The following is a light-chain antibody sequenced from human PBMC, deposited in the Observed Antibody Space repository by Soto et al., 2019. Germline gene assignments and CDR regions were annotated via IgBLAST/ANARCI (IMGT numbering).Light chain of an antibody. J-gene: IGKJ4*01. V-gene: IGKV3-11*01. CDR1: QSVSSN. Sequence: EIVLTQSPATLSLSPGERATLSCRASQSVSSNLAWYQQKPGQAPRLLIYDASNRATAIPVRFSGSGSGTDFTLTISSLEPEDFAVYYCQQSRNWPLTFGGGTKVEIK. CDR3: QQSRNWPLT. CDR2: DAS.